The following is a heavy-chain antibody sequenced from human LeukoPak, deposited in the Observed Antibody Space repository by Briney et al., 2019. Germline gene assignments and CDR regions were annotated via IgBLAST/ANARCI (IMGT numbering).Heavy chain of an antibody. CDR1: GGSVSSSSYY. Sequence: PETLSLTCTVSGGSVSSSSYYWGWIRQPPGKGLEWIGSIYYSGTTYYNPSLKSRVTISVDTSKNQYSLKLTSVTATDTAVYYCASLRKTTTGTNWFDPWGQGTLVTVSS. V-gene: IGHV4-39*01. CDR3: ASLRKTTTGTNWFDP. J-gene: IGHJ5*02. D-gene: IGHD1-1*01. CDR2: IYYSGTT.